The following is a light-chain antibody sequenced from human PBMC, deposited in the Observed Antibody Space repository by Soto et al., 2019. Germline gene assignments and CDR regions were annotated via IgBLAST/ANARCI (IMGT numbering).Light chain of an antibody. CDR3: CSYAGSNAVV. CDR1: SSDVGGYNY. J-gene: IGLJ2*01. Sequence: QSALTQPPSASGSPGQSVTISCTGTSSDVGGYNYVSWYQQHPGKAPKLMIYEVSKRPSGVPDRFSGSKSGNTASLTVSGLQAEDEADHYCCSYAGSNAVVFGGGTKVTVL. CDR2: EVS. V-gene: IGLV2-8*01.